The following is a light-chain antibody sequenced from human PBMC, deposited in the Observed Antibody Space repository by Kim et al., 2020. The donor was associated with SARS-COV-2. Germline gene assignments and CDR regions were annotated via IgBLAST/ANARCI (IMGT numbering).Light chain of an antibody. V-gene: IGKV1-39*01. CDR3: QQSYSMPLT. CDR1: QSISSY. J-gene: IGKJ4*01. Sequence: DIQMTQSPSSLSASVGDRVTITCRASQSISSYLNWYQQKPGKAPKLLIYAASSLQTGVPSRFSGSGSGTDFTLTISSLEAEDSATYYCQQSYSMPLTFGGGTKVDIK. CDR2: AAS.